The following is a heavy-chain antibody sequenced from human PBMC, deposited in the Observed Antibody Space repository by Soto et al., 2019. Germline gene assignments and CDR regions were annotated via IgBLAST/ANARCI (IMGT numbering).Heavy chain of an antibody. CDR2: IIPIFGTA. CDR3: ARFALGYCSSTSCFYYYYYGMDV. V-gene: IGHV1-69*06. D-gene: IGHD2-2*01. J-gene: IGHJ6*02. Sequence: ASVKVSCKASGGTFSSYAISWVRQAPGQGLEWMGGIIPIFGTANYAQKFQGRVTITADKSTSTAYMELSSLRSEDTAVYYCARFALGYCSSTSCFYYYYYGMDVWAQGTTVTVSS. CDR1: GGTFSSYA.